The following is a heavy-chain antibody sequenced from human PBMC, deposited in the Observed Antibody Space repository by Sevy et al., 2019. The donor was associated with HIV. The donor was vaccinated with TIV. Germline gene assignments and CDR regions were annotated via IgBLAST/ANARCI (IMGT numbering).Heavy chain of an antibody. J-gene: IGHJ4*02. CDR3: ARARTWDSSGYYRGYFDY. D-gene: IGHD3-22*01. Sequence: SETLSLTCTVSGGSISSGGYYWSWIRQHPGKGLEWIGYIYYSGSTYYNPSPKSRFTISVDTSKNQFSLKLSSVTAADTAVYYCARARTWDSSGYYRGYFDYWGQGTLVTVS. CDR1: GGSISSGGYY. CDR2: IYYSGST. V-gene: IGHV4-31*03.